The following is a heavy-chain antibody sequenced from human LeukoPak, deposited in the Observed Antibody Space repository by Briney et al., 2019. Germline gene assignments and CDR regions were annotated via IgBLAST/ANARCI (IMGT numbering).Heavy chain of an antibody. D-gene: IGHD5-12*01. J-gene: IGHJ3*02. CDR2: ITSSSTYI. CDR3: ARAGYSGYDYFRAFDI. CDR1: GFTFNNYN. Sequence: GGSLRLSCAASGFTFNNYNMNWVRQAPGKGLEWVSSITSSSTYIYYADSVKGRFTISRDNAKNSLYLQMNSLRAEDTALYHCARAGYSGYDYFRAFDIWGQGTMVTVSS. V-gene: IGHV3-21*04.